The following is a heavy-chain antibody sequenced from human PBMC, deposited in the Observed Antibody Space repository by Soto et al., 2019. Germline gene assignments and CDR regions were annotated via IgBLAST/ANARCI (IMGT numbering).Heavy chain of an antibody. CDR2: IYHSGST. J-gene: IGHJ5*02. Sequence: PSETLSLTCAGSGYSISSGYYWGWIRQPPGKGLEWIGSIYHSGSTYYNPSLKSRVTISVDTSKNQFSLKLSSVTAADTAVYYCARDRGLYGSGSYYNPNWFDPWGQGTLVTVSS. CDR1: GYSISSGYY. V-gene: IGHV4-38-2*02. D-gene: IGHD3-10*01. CDR3: ARDRGLYGSGSYYNPNWFDP.